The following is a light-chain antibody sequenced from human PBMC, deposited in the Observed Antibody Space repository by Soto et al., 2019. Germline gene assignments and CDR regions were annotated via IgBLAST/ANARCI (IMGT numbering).Light chain of an antibody. Sequence: SYELTQPPSVSVSPGQTASITCSGDKLGDKYACWYQQKPGQSPVLVIYQDSKRPSGIPERFSGSNSGNTATLTISGTQAMYEADYYCQAWDSSTAHYVFGTGTKV. CDR3: QAWDSSTAHYV. V-gene: IGLV3-1*01. J-gene: IGLJ1*01. CDR2: QDS. CDR1: KLGDKY.